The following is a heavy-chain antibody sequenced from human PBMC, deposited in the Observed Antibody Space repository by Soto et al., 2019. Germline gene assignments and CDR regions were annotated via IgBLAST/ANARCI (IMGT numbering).Heavy chain of an antibody. V-gene: IGHV4-39*01. D-gene: IGHD1-1*01. CDR1: GGSISSSSYY. CDR2: IYYSGST. J-gene: IGHJ4*02. Sequence: SETLSLTCTVSGGSISSSSYYWGWIRQPPGKGLEWIGSIYYSGSTYYNPSLKSRVTISVDTSKNQFSLKLGSVTAADTAVYYCARRANWFDYWGQGTLVTVSS. CDR3: ARRANWFDY.